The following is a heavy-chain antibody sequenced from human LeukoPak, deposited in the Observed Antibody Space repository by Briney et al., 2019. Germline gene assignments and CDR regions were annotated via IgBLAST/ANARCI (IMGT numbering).Heavy chain of an antibody. CDR1: GDSITNTNYY. Sequence: PSETLSLTCTVSGDSITNTNYYWGWIRQPPGKGLEWIGSIYYSGSTYYSPSLKSRVTTSIDTSKKQFSLKLNSVTAADTAVYYCARGTSMIVVASFDYWGQGTLVTVSS. CDR3: ARGTSMIVVASFDY. CDR2: IYYSGST. J-gene: IGHJ4*02. V-gene: IGHV4-39*07. D-gene: IGHD3-22*01.